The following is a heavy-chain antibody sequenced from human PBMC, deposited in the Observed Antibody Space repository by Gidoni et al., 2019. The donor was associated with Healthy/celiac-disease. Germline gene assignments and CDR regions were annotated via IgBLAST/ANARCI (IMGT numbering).Heavy chain of an antibody. Sequence: EVQLLESGGGLVQPGGSLRLSCAASGFPFSSYAMSWVRQAPGKGLEWVSAIRGSGGSTYYADSVKGRFTISRDNSKNTLYLQMNSLRAEDTAVYYCAKDYYKVGILGVALDYWGQGTLVTVSS. CDR3: AKDYYKVGILGVALDY. CDR1: GFPFSSYA. D-gene: IGHD3-3*01. V-gene: IGHV3-23*01. J-gene: IGHJ4*02. CDR2: IRGSGGST.